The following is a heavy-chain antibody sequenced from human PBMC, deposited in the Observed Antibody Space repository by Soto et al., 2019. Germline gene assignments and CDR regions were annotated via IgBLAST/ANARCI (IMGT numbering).Heavy chain of an antibody. CDR3: GREGGRGMDV. D-gene: IGHD3-16*01. CDR1: GYTFTSYD. Sequence: QVQLVQSGAEVKKPGASVKVSCKASGYTFTSYDINWVRQATGQGLEWMGWMNPNSANTGYAQKFQGRVTMTRNTSVSKAYMELGSGRSEDTAGDCCGREGGRGMDVWGQGTTVTVSS. J-gene: IGHJ6*02. V-gene: IGHV1-8*01. CDR2: MNPNSANT.